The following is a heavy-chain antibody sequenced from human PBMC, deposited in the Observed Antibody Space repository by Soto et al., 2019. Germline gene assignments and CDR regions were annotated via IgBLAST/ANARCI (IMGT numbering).Heavy chain of an antibody. J-gene: IGHJ3*02. D-gene: IGHD2-15*01. CDR2: IYYDGSNE. CDR3: ARVDVVVAADAFDI. CDR1: EFTFSNFG. V-gene: IGHV3-33*01. Sequence: QVQLVESGGGVVQPGRSLRLSCAASEFTFSNFGMHWVRQAPGKGLEWVAVIYYDGSNEYYADSVKGRFTISRDNSKKTLYLQMNSMRAEDTAVYYCARVDVVVAADAFDIWGQGTMVNVS.